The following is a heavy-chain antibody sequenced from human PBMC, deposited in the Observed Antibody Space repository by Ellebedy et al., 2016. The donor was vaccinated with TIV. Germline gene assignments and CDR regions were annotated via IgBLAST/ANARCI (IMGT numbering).Heavy chain of an antibody. J-gene: IGHJ2*01. Sequence: GGSLRLSCAVSGFTFSAYSMNWVRQAPGKGLEWVSYISTGSSTIYYADSVKGRFTLSRDNAKNSLYLQMNSLRAEDTAVYYCARDASVYGDSVYWYFDLWGRGTLVGVSS. CDR3: ARDASVYGDSVYWYFDL. V-gene: IGHV3-48*04. CDR2: ISTGSSTI. CDR1: GFTFSAYS. D-gene: IGHD4-17*01.